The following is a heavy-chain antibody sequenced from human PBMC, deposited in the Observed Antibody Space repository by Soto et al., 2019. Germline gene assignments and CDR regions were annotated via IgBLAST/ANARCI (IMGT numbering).Heavy chain of an antibody. Sequence: GVSVKVSCKASGYTFTSDGISWVRQAPGQGLEWMGWISAYNGNTNYAQKLQGRVTMTTDTSTSTAYMELRSLRSDDTAVYYCAREVVAYYYDSSGYYPLDDWGQGTLVTVSS. D-gene: IGHD3-22*01. CDR1: GYTFTSDG. CDR3: AREVVAYYYDSSGYYPLDD. CDR2: ISAYNGNT. J-gene: IGHJ4*02. V-gene: IGHV1-18*01.